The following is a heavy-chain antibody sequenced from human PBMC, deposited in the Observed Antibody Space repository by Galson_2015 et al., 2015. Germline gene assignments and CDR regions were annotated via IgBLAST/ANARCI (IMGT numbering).Heavy chain of an antibody. V-gene: IGHV5-51*01. CDR1: GYSFTRYW. CDR3: ARHVSPAIAAAGTGAFDI. Sequence: QAGAEVTKPGEFLPISCTGSGYSFTRYWIGWVRQMPGNGLECMGIIYPGDSDTKYSPSFEGQVTISADKATSTAYLQWSSLKASDTAMYFCARHVSPAIAAAGTGAFDIWGQGTMVTVSS. CDR2: IYPGDSDT. J-gene: IGHJ3*02. D-gene: IGHD6-13*01.